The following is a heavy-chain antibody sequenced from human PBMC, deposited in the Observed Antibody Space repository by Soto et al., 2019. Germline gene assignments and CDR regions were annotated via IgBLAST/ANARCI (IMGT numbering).Heavy chain of an antibody. J-gene: IGHJ5*02. Sequence: SETLSLTCTVSGDSVSSGDYYWTWIRQPPGKGLEWVGHIYFSGRTNYIPSLESRVTISLDTSKNQFSLKLTSVTAADTAVYYCARVPIDTYLIYWSDPWDKGTLITVSS. V-gene: IGHV4-61*08. CDR1: GDSVSSGDYY. D-gene: IGHD2-21*01. CDR3: ARVPIDTYLIYWSDP. CDR2: IYFSGRT.